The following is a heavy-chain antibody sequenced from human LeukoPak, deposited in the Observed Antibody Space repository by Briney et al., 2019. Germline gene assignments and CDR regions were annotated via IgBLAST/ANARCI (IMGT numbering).Heavy chain of an antibody. CDR3: ARENPPGGYDY. Sequence: GGSLRLPCAASGFSFSDHPMPWVRQAPGKGLESVSAISGNGDRTYYGKSVTGRSTISRDNSRITLYLQMDSLRAEDTAVYYCARENPPGGYDYWGQGTLVTVSS. D-gene: IGHD5-12*01. CDR1: GFSFSDHP. V-gene: IGHV3-64*01. J-gene: IGHJ4*02. CDR2: ISGNGDRT.